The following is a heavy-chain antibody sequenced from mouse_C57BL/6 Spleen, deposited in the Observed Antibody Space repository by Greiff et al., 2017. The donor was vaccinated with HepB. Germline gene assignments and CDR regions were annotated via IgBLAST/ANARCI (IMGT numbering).Heavy chain of an antibody. CDR2: IHPNSGST. D-gene: IGHD1-1*01. CDR3: AHYYGSSY. V-gene: IGHV1-64*01. J-gene: IGHJ2*01. CDR1: GYTFTSYW. Sequence: QVHVKQPGAELVKPGASVKLSCKASGYTFTSYWMHWVKQRPGQGLEWIGMIHPNSGSTNYNEKFKSKATLTVDKSSSTAYMQLSSLTSEDSAVYYCAHYYGSSYWGQGTTLTVSS.